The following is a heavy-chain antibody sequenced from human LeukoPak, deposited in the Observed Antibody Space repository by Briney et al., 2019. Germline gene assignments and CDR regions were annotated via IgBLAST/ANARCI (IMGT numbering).Heavy chain of an antibody. Sequence: ASVKVSCKVSGSTLTKLSVHWVRQTPGKGLEWMGGFDPEDGETINGQKFQGRVTVTEDTSTDTAYMELSSLRSEDTAVYYCATLMFRGVIGDDYYGMDVWGKGTTVTVSS. J-gene: IGHJ6*04. CDR3: ATLMFRGVIGDDYYGMDV. CDR1: GSTLTKLS. D-gene: IGHD3-10*01. V-gene: IGHV1-24*01. CDR2: FDPEDGET.